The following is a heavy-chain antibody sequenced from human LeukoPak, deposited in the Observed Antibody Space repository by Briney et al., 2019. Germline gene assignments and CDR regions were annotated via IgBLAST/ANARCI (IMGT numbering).Heavy chain of an antibody. J-gene: IGHJ6*02. CDR3: TRVQAGRSGLMDV. D-gene: IGHD2-8*02. Sequence: GGSLRLSCAASGFTLSNYWMHWVRQAPGEGLVWVSRVDPDGTTTNYADSVTGRFTTSRDNAKNTLYLQMNSLRAEDTALYYCTRVQAGRSGLMDVWGRGTTVTVSS. V-gene: IGHV3-74*01. CDR2: VDPDGTTT. CDR1: GFTLSNYW.